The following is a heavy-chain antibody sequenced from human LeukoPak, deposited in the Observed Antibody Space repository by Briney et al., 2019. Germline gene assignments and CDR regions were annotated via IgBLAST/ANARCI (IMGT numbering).Heavy chain of an antibody. CDR3: ATVVIVGATNWFDP. CDR1: GYTLTELS. D-gene: IGHD1-26*01. V-gene: IGHV1-24*01. Sequence: GASVKVSCKVSGYTLTELSMHWVRQAPGKGLEWMGGFDPEDGETIYAQKFQGRVTMTEDTSTDTAYIELSSLRSEDTAVYYCATVVIVGATNWFDPWGQGTLVTVSS. CDR2: FDPEDGET. J-gene: IGHJ5*02.